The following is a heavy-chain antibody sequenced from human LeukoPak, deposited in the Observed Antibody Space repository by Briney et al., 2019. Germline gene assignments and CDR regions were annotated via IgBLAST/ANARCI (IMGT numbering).Heavy chain of an antibody. V-gene: IGHV1-8*01. J-gene: IGHJ5*02. CDR2: MSPNSGNT. Sequence: ASVTVSCKASGYTFTNYDINWVRQATGQGLEWMGWMSPNSGNTGYAQKFQGRVTMTRNTSISTAYMELSSLRSEDTAVYYCARGPYCSSFSCPYWFDPWGQGTPVTVSS. CDR1: GYTFTNYD. CDR3: ARGPYCSSFSCPYWFDP. D-gene: IGHD2-2*01.